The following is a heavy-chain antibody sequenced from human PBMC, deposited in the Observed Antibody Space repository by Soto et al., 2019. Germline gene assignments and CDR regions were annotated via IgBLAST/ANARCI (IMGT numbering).Heavy chain of an antibody. CDR1: GFTFCSYS. J-gene: IGHJ5*02. CDR2: ISSSSSTI. D-gene: IGHD3-10*01. CDR3: ARGGSLNWFDP. V-gene: IGHV3-48*01. Sequence: EVQLVESGGGLVQPGGSLRLSCAASGFTFCSYSMNWVRQAPGKGLEWVSYISSSSSTIYYADSVKGRFTISRDNAKNSLYLQMNSLRAEDTAVYYCARGGSLNWFDPWGQGTLVTVSS.